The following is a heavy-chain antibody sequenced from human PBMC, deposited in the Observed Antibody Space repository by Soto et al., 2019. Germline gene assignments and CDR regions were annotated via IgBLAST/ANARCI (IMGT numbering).Heavy chain of an antibody. V-gene: IGHV4-31*03. CDR2: IHYGETT. Sequence: QVQLLESGPGVVKPSETLSLTCTVSGGSMNRGGDYWRWFRRPPGKGLEWIGNIHYGETTKYNPSLKSRLTVSADTSKNQFSLKLNSVTAADTAVYYCARGKRGPWYFDLWGRGTLVAVSS. CDR3: ARGKRGPWYFDL. J-gene: IGHJ2*01. CDR1: GGSMNRGGDY.